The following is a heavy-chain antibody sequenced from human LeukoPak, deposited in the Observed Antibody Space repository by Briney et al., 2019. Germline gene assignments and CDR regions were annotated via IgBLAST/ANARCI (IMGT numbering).Heavy chain of an antibody. D-gene: IGHD3-22*01. CDR2: MSGSGGGT. CDR3: AKRGVVIRVILVGFYKEAYYFDS. V-gene: IGHV3-23*01. CDR1: GITLSNYG. J-gene: IGHJ4*02. Sequence: GGSLRLSCAVSGITLSNYGMSWVRKAPGKGLEWVAGMSGSGGGTNYADSVKGRFTVSRDNSKSTLYLQMKSLRAEDTAVYFCAKRGVVIRVILVGFYKEAYYFDSWGQGALVTVSS.